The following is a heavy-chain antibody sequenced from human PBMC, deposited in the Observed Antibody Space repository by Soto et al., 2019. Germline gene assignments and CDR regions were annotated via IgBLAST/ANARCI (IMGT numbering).Heavy chain of an antibody. Sequence: PSETLSLTCTVSGGSISSSSYYWGWIRQPPGKGLEWIGSIYYSGSTYYNPSLKSRVTISVDTSKNQFSLKLSSVTAADTAVYYCARPYSSSHLFDSWGQGTLVTV. J-gene: IGHJ4*02. D-gene: IGHD6-6*01. CDR1: GGSISSSSYY. CDR3: ARPYSSSHLFDS. V-gene: IGHV4-39*01. CDR2: IYYSGST.